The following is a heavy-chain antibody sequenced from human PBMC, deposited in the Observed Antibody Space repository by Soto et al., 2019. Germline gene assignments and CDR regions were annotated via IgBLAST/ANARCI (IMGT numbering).Heavy chain of an antibody. CDR2: ICQCGNT. J-gene: IGHJ5*02. D-gene: IGHD3-10*01. V-gene: IGHV4-30-2*01. Sequence: QLQLQESGSGLVKPSQTLSLTCTVSGGSITIGGYCWSWIRQPPGQGLEWIGYICQCGNTYYNPSRKSRDTTSLDRSKNQFALNLSSVTAADTAVYYCARVWFGESSWFDPCGQGTLVTVSS. CDR3: ARVWFGESSWFDP. CDR1: GGSITIGGYC.